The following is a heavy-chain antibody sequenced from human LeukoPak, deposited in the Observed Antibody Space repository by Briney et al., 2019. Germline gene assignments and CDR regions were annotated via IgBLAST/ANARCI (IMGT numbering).Heavy chain of an antibody. V-gene: IGHV4-38-2*02. CDR3: ARAIQPRGAISPYYYYYYYMDV. CDR1: AYSISSGYY. Sequence: SETLSLTCTVSAYSISSGYYWGWIRQPPGKGLEWIRSIYHSGSTYYNPSLKSRVTISVDTSKNQFSLKLSSVTAADTAVYYCARAIQPRGAISPYYYYYYYMDVWGKGTTVTVSS. D-gene: IGHD3-3*01. CDR2: IYHSGST. J-gene: IGHJ6*03.